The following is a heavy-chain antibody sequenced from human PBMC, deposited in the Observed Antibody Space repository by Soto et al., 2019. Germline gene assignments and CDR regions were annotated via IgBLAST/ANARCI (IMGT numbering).Heavy chain of an antibody. V-gene: IGHV3-48*02. CDR3: AYSRGIAARPAFDI. CDR1: GFTFSSYS. J-gene: IGHJ3*02. D-gene: IGHD6-6*01. CDR2: ISSSSSTI. Sequence: GGSLRLSCAASGFTFSSYSMNWVRQAPGKGLEWVSYISSSSSTIYYADSVKGRFTITRDNAKNSLYLQMNSLRDEDTAVYYCAYSRGIAARPAFDIWGQGTMVTVSS.